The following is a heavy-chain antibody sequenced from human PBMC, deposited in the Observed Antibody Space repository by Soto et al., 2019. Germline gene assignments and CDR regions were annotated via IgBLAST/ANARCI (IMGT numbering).Heavy chain of an antibody. Sequence: EVQLVESGGGLVQSGGSLRLSCAASGFTVSTMYMNWVRQAPGQGLEWVSVIYSGGTTYYADSVKGRFSISRDISKNTLLLQMNSLRAEDTAVYYCARDRGGYYGMDVWGQGTTVTVSS. D-gene: IGHD3-10*01. CDR1: GFTVSTMY. J-gene: IGHJ6*02. CDR3: ARDRGGYYGMDV. V-gene: IGHV3-66*01. CDR2: IYSGGTT.